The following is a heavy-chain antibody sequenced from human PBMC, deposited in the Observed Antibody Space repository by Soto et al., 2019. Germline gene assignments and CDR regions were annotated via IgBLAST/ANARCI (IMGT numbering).Heavy chain of an antibody. V-gene: IGHV1-69*01. CDR3: ARDDGHCSGGSCYYYWFDP. D-gene: IGHD2-15*01. J-gene: IGHJ5*02. CDR1: GGTFSSYA. CDR2: IIPIFGTA. Sequence: QVQLVQSGAEVKKPGYSVKVSCKASGGTFSSYAISWVRQAPGQGLEWMGGIIPIFGTANYAQKFQGRVTITADESTSTAYMELSSLRSEDTAVYYCARDDGHCSGGSCYYYWFDPWGQGTLVTVSS.